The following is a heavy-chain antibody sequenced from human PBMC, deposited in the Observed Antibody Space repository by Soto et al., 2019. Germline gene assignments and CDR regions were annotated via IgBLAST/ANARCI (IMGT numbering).Heavy chain of an antibody. Sequence: KPSETLSLTCTVSGGSISSGDYFWSWIRQPPGKGLEWIGYIYYSGSTYYNPSLKSRVTISVDTSKNQFSLKLSSVTAADTAVYYCARGRGYYYDSSGYSDYWGQGTLVTVSS. CDR2: IYYSGST. V-gene: IGHV4-30-4*01. CDR3: ARGRGYYYDSSGYSDY. CDR1: GGSISSGDYF. D-gene: IGHD3-22*01. J-gene: IGHJ4*02.